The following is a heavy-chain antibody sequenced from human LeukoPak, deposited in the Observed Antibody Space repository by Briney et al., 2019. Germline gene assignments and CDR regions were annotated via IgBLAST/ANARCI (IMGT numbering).Heavy chain of an antibody. J-gene: IGHJ4*02. D-gene: IGHD4-17*01. Sequence: KAGGSLRLSCAASGFTFSSYSMNSVRQAPGKGLEWVSSISSSSSYIYYADSVKGRFTISRDNAKNSLYLQMNSLRAEDTAVYYCARATVTTSQLPDYWGQGTLVTVSS. CDR2: ISSSSSYI. CDR1: GFTFSSYS. V-gene: IGHV3-21*01. CDR3: ARATVTTSQLPDY.